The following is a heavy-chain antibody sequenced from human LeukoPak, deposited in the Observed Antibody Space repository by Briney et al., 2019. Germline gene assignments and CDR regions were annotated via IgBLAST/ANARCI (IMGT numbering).Heavy chain of an antibody. D-gene: IGHD2-8*01. J-gene: IGHJ4*02. CDR2: FYYSGST. CDR1: GGSISSYY. Sequence: SETLSLTCTVSGGSISSYYWSWIRQHPGKGLEWIGYFYYSGSTYYNPSLKSRVTISVDTSKNQFSLKLSSVTAADTAVYYCARIVLMVYAFDYWGQGTLVTVSS. V-gene: IGHV4-59*06. CDR3: ARIVLMVYAFDY.